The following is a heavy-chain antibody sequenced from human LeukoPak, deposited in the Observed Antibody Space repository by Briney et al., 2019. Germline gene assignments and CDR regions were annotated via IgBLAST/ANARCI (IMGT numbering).Heavy chain of an antibody. J-gene: IGHJ6*03. Sequence: SETLSLTCTVSGGSISSYYLSWIRQPAGKGLEWIGRIYTSGSTNYNPSLKSRVTISVDTSKNQFSLKLSSVTAADTAVYYCARVERGSSPSYYYYYMDVWGKGTTVTVSS. V-gene: IGHV4-4*07. CDR2: IYTSGST. D-gene: IGHD6-6*01. CDR1: GGSISSYY. CDR3: ARVERGSSPSYYYYYMDV.